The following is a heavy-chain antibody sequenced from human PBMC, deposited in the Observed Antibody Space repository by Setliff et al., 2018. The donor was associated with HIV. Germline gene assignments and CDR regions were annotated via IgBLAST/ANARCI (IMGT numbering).Heavy chain of an antibody. Sequence: PGESLKISCKGSGYTFTNHWIGWVRQMPGKGLEWMGIIYPGDSHTRKSPSLQGRFTISRDNAKNSLYLQMNSLRAEDTAVYYCARGPLSSSWYNWFDPWGQGTLVTVSS. J-gene: IGHJ5*02. CDR1: GYTFTNHW. CDR2: IYPGDSHT. CDR3: ARGPLSSSWYNWFDP. D-gene: IGHD6-13*01. V-gene: IGHV5-51*01.